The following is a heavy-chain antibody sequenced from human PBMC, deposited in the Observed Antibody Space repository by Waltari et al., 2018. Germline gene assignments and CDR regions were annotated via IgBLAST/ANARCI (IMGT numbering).Heavy chain of an antibody. V-gene: IGHV1-69*01. J-gene: IGHJ4*02. D-gene: IGHD6-13*01. Sequence: QVQLVQSGAEVKKPGSSVKVSCKASGGTFSSYAISWVRQAPGQGLEWMGGIIPIFGTANYAQKFQGRVTITADESTSTAYMELSSLRSEDTAVYYCARHRGAAAVSPLAIDFDYWGQGTLVTVSS. CDR1: GGTFSSYA. CDR2: IIPIFGTA. CDR3: ARHRGAAAVSPLAIDFDY.